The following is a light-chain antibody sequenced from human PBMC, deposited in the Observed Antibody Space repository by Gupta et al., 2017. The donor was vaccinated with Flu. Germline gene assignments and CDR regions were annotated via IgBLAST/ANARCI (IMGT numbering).Light chain of an antibody. V-gene: IGKV3D-20*01. CDR3: HQYVTSLGT. CDR2: DTS. Sequence: ATLSLSPGERVTLSCGASQSVKSDYIAWYQQKPGLAPRLLIHDTSSRASGIPDRFSGSGSGTHFTLTISRLEPEDFAVYFCHQYVTSLGTFGRGTKLEVK. J-gene: IGKJ2*01. CDR1: QSVKSDY.